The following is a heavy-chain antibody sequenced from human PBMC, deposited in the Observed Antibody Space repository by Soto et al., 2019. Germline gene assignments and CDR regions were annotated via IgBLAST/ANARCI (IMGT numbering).Heavy chain of an antibody. CDR1: GFTFTSSA. Sequence: ASVKVSCKASGFTFTSSAMQWVRQARGQRLEWIGWIVVGSGNTNYARKFQERVTITRDMSTSTAYMELSSLRSEDTAVYYCAAGLTCSGGSCLYYFDYWGQGTLVTVSS. J-gene: IGHJ4*02. D-gene: IGHD2-15*01. V-gene: IGHV1-58*02. CDR3: AAGLTCSGGSCLYYFDY. CDR2: IVVGSGNT.